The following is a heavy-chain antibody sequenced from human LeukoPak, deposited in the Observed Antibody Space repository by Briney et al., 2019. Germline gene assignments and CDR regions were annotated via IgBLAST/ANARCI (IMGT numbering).Heavy chain of an antibody. J-gene: IGHJ3*02. Sequence: PSETLSLTCAVYGGSFSGYYWSWIRQPPGKGLEWVGEINHSGSTNYNPSLKRRVTISVDTSKNQFSLKLSSVTAADTAVYYCARLTDLGLPDAFDIWGRGTLVTVSS. CDR2: INHSGST. V-gene: IGHV4-34*01. CDR3: ARLTDLGLPDAFDI. D-gene: IGHD1-26*01. CDR1: GGSFSGYY.